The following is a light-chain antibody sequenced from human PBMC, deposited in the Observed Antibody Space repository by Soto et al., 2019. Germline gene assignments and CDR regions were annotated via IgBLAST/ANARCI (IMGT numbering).Light chain of an antibody. CDR2: GAS. CDR1: QSVSGN. CDR3: QQYNNWPRT. Sequence: EIVMTQSPATLSVSPGERATLSCRASQSVSGNLAWYQQKPGQAPRLLIFGASTRATGIPARFSGSGSGTEFTLTISSLQSEDFAVYYCQQYNNWPRTFGQGTKVEIK. V-gene: IGKV3-15*01. J-gene: IGKJ1*01.